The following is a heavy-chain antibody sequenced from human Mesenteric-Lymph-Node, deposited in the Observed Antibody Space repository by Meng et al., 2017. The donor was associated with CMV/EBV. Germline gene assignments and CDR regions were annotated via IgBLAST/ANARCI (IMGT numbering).Heavy chain of an antibody. V-gene: IGHV3-21*04. Sequence: GESLKISCAASGFTFSSYSMNWVRRAPGKGLEWVSSISSSSSYIYYADSVKGRFTISRDNSKNTLYLQMNSLRAEDTAVYYCATVRGGDPRTTPGYWGQGTLVTVSS. D-gene: IGHD1-7*01. CDR3: ATVRGGDPRTTPGY. CDR2: ISSSSSYI. CDR1: GFTFSSYS. J-gene: IGHJ4*02.